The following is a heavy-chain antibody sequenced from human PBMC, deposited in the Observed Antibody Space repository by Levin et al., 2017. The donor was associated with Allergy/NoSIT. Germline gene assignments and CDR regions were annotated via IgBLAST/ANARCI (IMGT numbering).Heavy chain of an antibody. D-gene: IGHD5-18*01. V-gene: IGHV3-21*01. CDR1: GFTFSSYS. CDR3: ARLDAAMIR. CDR2: ISSTSTYI. Sequence: AGESLKISCAASGFTFSSYSMNWVRQAPGKGLEWVSSISSTSTYIYYADSLKGRFTISRDNAKNSLYLQMNSLRAEDTAVYYCARLDAAMIRWGQGTLVTVSS. J-gene: IGHJ4*02.